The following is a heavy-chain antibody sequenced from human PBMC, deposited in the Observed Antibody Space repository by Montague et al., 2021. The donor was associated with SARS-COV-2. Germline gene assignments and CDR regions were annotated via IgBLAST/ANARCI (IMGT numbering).Heavy chain of an antibody. CDR2: ISHGGGT. V-gene: IGHV4-34*01. J-gene: IGHJ6*02. Sequence: SDTLSLTRDVYGGSFSSYWSWIRQPPGRGLEWVGQISHGGGTNYXPSLKSRVTISVDTSKNQVSLKLSSVTAADTAVYYCASHCGGGRCYFGMDVWGQGTTVTVSS. CDR3: ASHCGGGRCYFGMDV. CDR1: GGSFSSY. D-gene: IGHD2-15*01.